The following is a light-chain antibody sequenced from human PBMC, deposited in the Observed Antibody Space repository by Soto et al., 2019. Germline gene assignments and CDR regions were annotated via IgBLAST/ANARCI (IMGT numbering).Light chain of an antibody. Sequence: QSVLTQPPSVSGSPGQSVTISCTGTSSDVGAYDRVSWYQQPPGTAPRVIIYDVSNRPSGVPHRFSGSKSGNTASLTISGLLPEDEAEYYCSSVTTWTTLVFGGGTKLTVL. CDR1: SSDVGAYDR. CDR3: SSVTTWTTLV. J-gene: IGLJ2*01. V-gene: IGLV2-18*02. CDR2: DVS.